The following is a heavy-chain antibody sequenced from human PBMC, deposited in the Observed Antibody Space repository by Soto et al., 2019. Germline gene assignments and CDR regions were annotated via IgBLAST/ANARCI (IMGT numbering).Heavy chain of an antibody. CDR3: AKDAITMVRGVISYYGMDV. D-gene: IGHD3-10*01. CDR1: GFTFDDYA. Sequence: DVQLVESGGGLVQPGRSLRLSCAASGFTFDDYAMHWVRQAPGKGLEWVSGISWNSGSIGYADSVKGRFTISRDNAKNSLYLQMNSLRAEDTALYYCAKDAITMVRGVISYYGMDVRGQGTTVTVSS. V-gene: IGHV3-9*01. J-gene: IGHJ6*02. CDR2: ISWNSGSI.